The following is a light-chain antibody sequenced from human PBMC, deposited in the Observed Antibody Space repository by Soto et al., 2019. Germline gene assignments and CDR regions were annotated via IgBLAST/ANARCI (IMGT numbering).Light chain of an antibody. J-gene: IGKJ2*01. V-gene: IGKV1-9*01. CDR3: QQLNSYPHT. Sequence: IQLTQSPPSLSASVGDRVTITCRASQGISSYLAWYQQKPGKAPKLLIYAASTLQSGVPSRFSGSGSGTDFTLTISSLQPEDFATYYCQQLNSYPHTFGQGTKLEIK. CDR1: QGISSY. CDR2: AAS.